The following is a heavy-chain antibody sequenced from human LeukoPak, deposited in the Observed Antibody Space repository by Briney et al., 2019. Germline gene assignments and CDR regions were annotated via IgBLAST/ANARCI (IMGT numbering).Heavy chain of an antibody. V-gene: IGHV3-20*04. Sequence: PGGSLRLSCAASGFTFSSYNMNWVGQAPGKGLKWVSGINWNGGSTGYADSVKGRFTISRDNAKNSLYLQMNSLRAEDTALDYCARNGTHYYDSSGLDAFDIWGQGTMVTVSS. CDR2: INWNGGST. D-gene: IGHD3-22*01. CDR3: ARNGTHYYDSSGLDAFDI. J-gene: IGHJ3*02. CDR1: GFTFSSYN.